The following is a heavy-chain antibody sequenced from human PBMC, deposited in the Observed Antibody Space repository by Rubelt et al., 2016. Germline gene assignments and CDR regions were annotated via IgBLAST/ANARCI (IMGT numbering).Heavy chain of an antibody. CDR3: ARETVTGY. V-gene: IGHV1-2*02. Sequence: QVQLVQSGAEVKKSGASVKVSCKASGYTFSAYGITWVRQAPGQGLEWMGWINPNSGGTNFATKFQGRVTMTRDTSISTAYMGLSRLRSDDTAVYYCARETVTGYWGQGTLVTVSS. CDR1: GYTFSAYG. D-gene: IGHD4-17*01. CDR2: INPNSGGT. J-gene: IGHJ4*02.